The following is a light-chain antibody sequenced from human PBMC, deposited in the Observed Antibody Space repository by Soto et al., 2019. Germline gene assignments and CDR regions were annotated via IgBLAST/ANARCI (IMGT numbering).Light chain of an antibody. J-gene: IGLJ1*01. CDR2: DTS. CDR3: LLYYSGAYV. CDR1: TGAVTSGHY. Sequence: QAVVTQEPSLTVSPVGTVTLTCDSRTGAVTSGHYPYWFQQKPGQAPRTLIYDTSKRHSWTSARFSGSLVGGKAALTLSGAQPEDEAEYYCLLYYSGAYVFGTGTKVTVL. V-gene: IGLV7-46*01.